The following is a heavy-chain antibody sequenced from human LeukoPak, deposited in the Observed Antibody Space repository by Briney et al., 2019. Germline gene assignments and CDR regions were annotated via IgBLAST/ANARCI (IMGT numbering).Heavy chain of an antibody. V-gene: IGHV4-34*01. D-gene: IGHD2-15*01. CDR3: ARDCSGGSCYPDY. CDR2: INHSGST. J-gene: IGHJ4*02. Sequence: SETLSPTCAVYGGSLRGYYWSWIRQPPAKGLGWIGEINHSGSTNYNPSLKSRVTISVDTSKNQFSLKLSSVTAAGTAVYYCARDCSGGSCYPDYWGQGTLVTVSS. CDR1: GGSLRGYY.